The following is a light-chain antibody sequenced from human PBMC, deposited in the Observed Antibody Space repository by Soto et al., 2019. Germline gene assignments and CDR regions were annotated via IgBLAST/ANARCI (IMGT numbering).Light chain of an antibody. CDR1: SSDVGSYNL. V-gene: IGLV2-23*01. J-gene: IGLJ1*01. CDR3: CSYGSTNTFV. CDR2: EGN. Sequence: QSALTQPASVSGSPGQSITISCTGTSSDVGSYNLVSWYQQHPGKAPKLMIYEGNKRPSGVSNRFSGSKSANTASLTISGLHTEDEADYYCCSYGSTNTFVFGTGTKLTVL.